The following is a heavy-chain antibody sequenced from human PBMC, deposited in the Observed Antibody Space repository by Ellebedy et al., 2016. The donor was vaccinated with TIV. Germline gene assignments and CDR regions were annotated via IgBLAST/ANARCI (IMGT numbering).Heavy chain of an antibody. D-gene: IGHD3-10*01. CDR1: GFTFSSFP. J-gene: IGHJ4*02. V-gene: IGHV3-30*04. Sequence: PGGSLRLSCAASGFTFSSFPMHWVRQGPGKGLEWVAVISYDGRKKNYADSVKGRFTISRDNSKNMLFLQMNSLGAEDTAVYYCARDGAVGVNVVRGVIPDDYFDYWGQGTVVTVSS. CDR3: ARDGAVGVNVVRGVIPDDYFDY. CDR2: ISYDGRKK.